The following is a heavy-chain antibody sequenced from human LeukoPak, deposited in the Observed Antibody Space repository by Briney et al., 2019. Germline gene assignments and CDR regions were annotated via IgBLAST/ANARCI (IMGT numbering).Heavy chain of an antibody. CDR3: AKGGITMTDYYFDY. CDR1: GFIFTKYA. D-gene: IGHD1-14*01. J-gene: IGHJ4*02. CDR2: ISDSGGST. Sequence: GGSLRLSCAVSGFIFTKYAMTWVRQAPGEGLEWVSAISDSGGSTYYADSVKGRFTISRDNSKNTLYLQMNSLRAEDTAVYYCAKGGITMTDYYFDYWGQGTLVTVSS. V-gene: IGHV3-23*01.